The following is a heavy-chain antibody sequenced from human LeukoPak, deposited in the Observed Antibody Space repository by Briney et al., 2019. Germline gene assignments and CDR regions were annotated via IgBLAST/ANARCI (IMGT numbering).Heavy chain of an antibody. CDR3: ARDRGRSGSYFDAFDI. J-gene: IGHJ3*02. CDR1: GFTLSDYY. Sequence: GGSLRLSCVGSGFTLSDYYMSWIRQAPGKGLEWVSYISSSGSTMWYAGSVKGRFTISRDNAKNSLYLQMNRLSAEDTAVYYCARDRGRSGSYFDAFDIWGQGTMVTVSS. D-gene: IGHD1-26*01. CDR2: ISSSGSTM. V-gene: IGHV3-11*01.